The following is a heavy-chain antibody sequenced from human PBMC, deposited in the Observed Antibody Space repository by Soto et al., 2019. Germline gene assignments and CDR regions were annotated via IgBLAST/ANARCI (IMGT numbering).Heavy chain of an antibody. J-gene: IGHJ5*02. D-gene: IGHD6-6*01. CDR3: ARAYSIIAARLWFDP. V-gene: IGHV1-69*02. CDR2: IIPILGIA. CDR1: GGTFSSYT. Sequence: QVQLVQSGAEVKKPGSSVKVSCKASGGTFSSYTISWVRQAPGQGLEWMGRIIPILGIANYAQKFQGRVTITADKSTSTAYMELSSLRSEDTAVYYCARAYSIIAARLWFDPWGQGTLVTVSS.